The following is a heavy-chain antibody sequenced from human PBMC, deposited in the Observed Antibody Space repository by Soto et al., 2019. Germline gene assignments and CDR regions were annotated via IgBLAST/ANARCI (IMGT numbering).Heavy chain of an antibody. CDR3: ARAKYDFWSGYLSPDYYYYGMDV. Sequence: ASVKVSCKASGYTFTSYAMNWVRQAPGQGLEWMGWINTNTGNPTYAQGFTGRFVFSLDTSVSTAYLQICSLKAEDTAVYYCARAKYDFWSGYLSPDYYYYGMDVWGQGTTVTVS. CDR2: INTNTGNP. CDR1: GYTFTSYA. D-gene: IGHD3-3*01. V-gene: IGHV7-4-1*01. J-gene: IGHJ6*02.